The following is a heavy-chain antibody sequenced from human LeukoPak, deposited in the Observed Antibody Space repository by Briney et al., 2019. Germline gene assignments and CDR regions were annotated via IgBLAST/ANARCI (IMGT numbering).Heavy chain of an antibody. Sequence: GGSLRLSCAASGFSFRNYDMNWVRQAPGKGLEWVSAIRGSGATHYADSVKGRFTISRDNSKNTLYLQMNSLRAEDTAVYYCARAVVRADYYYYYMDVWGKGTTVTVSS. CDR2: IRGSGAT. V-gene: IGHV3-23*01. D-gene: IGHD2-15*01. J-gene: IGHJ6*03. CDR3: ARAVVRADYYYYYMDV. CDR1: GFSFRNYD.